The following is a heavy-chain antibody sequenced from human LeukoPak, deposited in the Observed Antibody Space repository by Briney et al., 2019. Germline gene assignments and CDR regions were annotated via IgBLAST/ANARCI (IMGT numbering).Heavy chain of an antibody. CDR1: GFTFDDYA. CDR2: ISWNSGSI. D-gene: IGHD3-22*01. Sequence: PGGSLRLSCAASGFTFDDYAMPWVRQAPGKGLEWVSGISWNSGSIGYADSVKGRFTISRDNAKNSLYLQMNSLRAEDTALYYCAKGGYYDSSGQDYWGQGTLVTVSS. V-gene: IGHV3-9*01. J-gene: IGHJ4*02. CDR3: AKGGYYDSSGQDY.